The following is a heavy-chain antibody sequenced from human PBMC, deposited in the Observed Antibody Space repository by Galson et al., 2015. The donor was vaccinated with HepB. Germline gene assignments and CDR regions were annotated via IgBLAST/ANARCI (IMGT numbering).Heavy chain of an antibody. D-gene: IGHD2/OR15-2a*01. V-gene: IGHV3-66*02. CDR1: GFAVSNHY. CDR2: ICDDGST. Sequence: SLRHPCASSGFAVSNHYMSWVRHAPGKGLEWVSVICDDGSTYYADSVKGRFTISRDNSKNTLYLHMNSLRAENTAVYYCARDFSPFFFDPWGQGTLVTVSS. CDR3: ARDFSPFFFDP. J-gene: IGHJ5*02.